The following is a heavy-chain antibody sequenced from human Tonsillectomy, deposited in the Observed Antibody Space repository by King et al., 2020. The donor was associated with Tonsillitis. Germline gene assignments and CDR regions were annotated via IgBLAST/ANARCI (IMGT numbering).Heavy chain of an antibody. Sequence: VQLVESGGGVVQPGRSLRLSCAVSGFTFTSYGMHWVRQAPGKGLEWVAVVSYGGSNKYYADSVKGRFTIFRDNSKNTKYLLMDSLRPDDTAVYYCAKDRGGGSCCRFCYSGMDVWGQGTTVTVSS. CDR1: GFTFTSYG. CDR2: VSYGGSNK. CDR3: AKDRGGGSCCRFCYSGMDV. J-gene: IGHJ6*02. V-gene: IGHV3-30*18. D-gene: IGHD2-15*01.